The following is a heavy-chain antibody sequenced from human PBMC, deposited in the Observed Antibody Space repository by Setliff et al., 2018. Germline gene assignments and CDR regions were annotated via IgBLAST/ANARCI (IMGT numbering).Heavy chain of an antibody. CDR3: ARSMIQRNYYCGLDV. CDR2: IQSTGNT. Sequence: SETLSLTCIVSGGSVGSGSYYWSWIRQPAGKGLEWIGLIQSTGNTNYNPSLQSRVTMSIDTSKNQLSLKLSSVTAADTAVYYCARSMIQRNYYCGLDVWGQGTTVTVSS. D-gene: IGHD3-16*01. J-gene: IGHJ6*02. CDR1: GGSVGSGSYY. V-gene: IGHV4-61*10.